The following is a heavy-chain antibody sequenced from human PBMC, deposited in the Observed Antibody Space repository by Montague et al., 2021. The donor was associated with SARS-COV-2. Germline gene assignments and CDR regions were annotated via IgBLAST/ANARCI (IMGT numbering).Heavy chain of an antibody. J-gene: IGHJ6*03. CDR2: INHGGST. Sequence: SETLSLTCAAHGTSFSGYSWNWIRQPPGKGLEWIGEINHGGSTKYSPSLKSRLTISADTSKNQFSLKLTSVAAADTAVYYCARLRDGVVPSPILGVGPYYSYYYMDVWGRGTTVTVSS. CDR3: ARLRDGVVPSPILGVGPYYSYYYMDV. CDR1: GTSFSGYS. D-gene: IGHD3-10*01. V-gene: IGHV4-34*01.